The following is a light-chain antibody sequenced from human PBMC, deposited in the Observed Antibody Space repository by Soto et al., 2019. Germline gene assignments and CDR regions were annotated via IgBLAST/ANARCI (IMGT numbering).Light chain of an antibody. V-gene: IGKV3-11*01. J-gene: IGKJ2*01. Sequence: ETVLTQSPATLSLSPGERATLSCRASQSVHTYLAWYQQKAGQAPRLLLYDASNRATGIPARFSGSGSGTDFTLTISSLEPDDCAVYYCQQRSNWPPYTFGQGTKLEIK. CDR2: DAS. CDR3: QQRSNWPPYT. CDR1: QSVHTY.